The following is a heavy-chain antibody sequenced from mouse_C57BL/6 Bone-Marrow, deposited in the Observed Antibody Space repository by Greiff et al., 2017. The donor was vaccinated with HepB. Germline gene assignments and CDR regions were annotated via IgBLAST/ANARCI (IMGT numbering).Heavy chain of an antibody. CDR1: GFTFSSYA. J-gene: IGHJ3*01. V-gene: IGHV5-4*01. D-gene: IGHD2-2*01. CDR3: ARDRGMVTTAWFAY. Sequence: DVKLQESGGGLVKPGGSLKLSCAASGFTFSSYAMSWVRQTPEKRLEWVATISDGGSYTYYPDNVKGRFTISRDNAKNNLYLQMSHLKSEDTAMYYCARDRGMVTTAWFAYWGQGTLVTVSA. CDR2: ISDGGSYT.